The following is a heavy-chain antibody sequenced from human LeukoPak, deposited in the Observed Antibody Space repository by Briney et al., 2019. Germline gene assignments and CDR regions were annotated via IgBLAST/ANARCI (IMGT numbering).Heavy chain of an antibody. CDR2: IYYSEST. J-gene: IGHJ6*02. CDR1: GGSINSGDYF. CDR3: ARVHHERLRLDV. Sequence: SQTLSLTCTVSGGSINSGDYFWSWIRQHPGKGLEWTGYIYYSESTHYNPSLKTRITISVYTSKNEFSLKLSSVTAADTAVYYCARVHHERLRLDVWGQGTTVTVSS. V-gene: IGHV4-31*03. D-gene: IGHD2-21*02.